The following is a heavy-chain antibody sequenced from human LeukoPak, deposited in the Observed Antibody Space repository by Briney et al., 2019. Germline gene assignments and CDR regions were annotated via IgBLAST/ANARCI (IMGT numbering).Heavy chain of an antibody. V-gene: IGHV4-39*01. D-gene: IGHD5-18*01. CDR1: GGSISSYF. CDR3: ARLGGYSYGYSFDY. J-gene: IGHJ4*02. Sequence: SETLSLTCTVSGGSISSYFWGWIRQPPGKGLEWIGNIYYSGSTYYKSSLKSRVTISVDTSKNQFSLKLSSVTAADTAVYYCARLGGYSYGYSFDYWDQGTQVTVSS. CDR2: IYYSGST.